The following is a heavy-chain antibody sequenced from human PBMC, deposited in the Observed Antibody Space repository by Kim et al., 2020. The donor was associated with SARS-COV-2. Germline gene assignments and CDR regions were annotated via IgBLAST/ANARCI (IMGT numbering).Heavy chain of an antibody. CDR3: TREERWGYYYGL. D-gene: IGHD3-10*01. Sequence: GGSLRLSCAASGFTFSSYDMHWVRQATGKGLEWVSGIGITGDTYYPGSVKGRFTISRENAKNSLYLQMNSLRAGDTAVYYCTREERWGYYYGLWGQGTLVIVSS. V-gene: IGHV3-13*04. J-gene: IGHJ4*02. CDR1: GFTFSSYD. CDR2: IGITGDT.